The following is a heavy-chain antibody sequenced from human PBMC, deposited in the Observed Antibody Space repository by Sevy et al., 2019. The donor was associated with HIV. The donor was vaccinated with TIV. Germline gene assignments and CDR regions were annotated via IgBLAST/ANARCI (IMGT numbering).Heavy chain of an antibody. Sequence: GGSLSPSLPASGFTFSGTYRAWARRAPGRGLEWVPLIYSGGATYYADSVNARFTISGDDSKNTLYLQMDSLRAEDTAVYYCARGGLDSNWFRSFDYWGRGTLVTVSS. J-gene: IGHJ4*02. CDR2: IYSGGAT. V-gene: IGHV3-53*01. CDR1: GFTFSGTY. CDR3: ARGGLDSNWFRSFDY. D-gene: IGHD6-13*01.